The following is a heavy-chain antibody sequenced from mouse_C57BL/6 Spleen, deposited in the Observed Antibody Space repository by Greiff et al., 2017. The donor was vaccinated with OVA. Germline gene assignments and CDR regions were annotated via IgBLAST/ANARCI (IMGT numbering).Heavy chain of an antibody. CDR2: INPSNGGT. J-gene: IGHJ1*03. V-gene: IGHV1-53*01. Sequence: QVQLKQPGTELVKPGASVKLSCKASGYTFTSYWMHWVKQRPGQGLEWIGNINPSNGGTNYNEKFKSKATLTVDKSSSTAYMQLSTLTSEDSAVYYCARTGTGYWYFDVWGTGTTVTVSS. D-gene: IGHD4-1*01. CDR3: ARTGTGYWYFDV. CDR1: GYTFTSYW.